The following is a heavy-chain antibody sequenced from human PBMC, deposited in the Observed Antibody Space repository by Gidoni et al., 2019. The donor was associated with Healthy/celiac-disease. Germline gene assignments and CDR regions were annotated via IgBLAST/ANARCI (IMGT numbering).Heavy chain of an antibody. Sequence: QVQLLESGGGLVKPGGSLRLSCAASGFPFSAYYMSWIRQAPGKGLEWVSYISSSSSYTNYADSVKGRFAISRDNAKNSLYLQMNSLRAEDTAVYYCARGSGGSCYPNGRCYYYYMDVWGKGTTVTVSS. V-gene: IGHV3-11*03. CDR3: ARGSGGSCYPNGRCYYYYMDV. D-gene: IGHD2-15*01. J-gene: IGHJ6*03. CDR1: GFPFSAYY. CDR2: ISSSSSYT.